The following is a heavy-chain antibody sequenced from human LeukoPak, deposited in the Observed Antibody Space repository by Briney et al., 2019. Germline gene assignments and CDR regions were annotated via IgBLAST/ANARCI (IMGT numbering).Heavy chain of an antibody. CDR2: ISSSSSTI. Sequence: GGSLRLSCAASGFTFSRNSMNWVRQAPGEGLGWVSYISSSSSTIYYADSVKGRFTISRDNAKNSLYLQMNSLRAEDTAVYYCASTYSSTWSYINFDHWGQGTLVTVSS. V-gene: IGHV3-48*01. CDR1: GFTFSRNS. CDR3: ASTYSSTWSYINFDH. D-gene: IGHD6-13*01. J-gene: IGHJ4*02.